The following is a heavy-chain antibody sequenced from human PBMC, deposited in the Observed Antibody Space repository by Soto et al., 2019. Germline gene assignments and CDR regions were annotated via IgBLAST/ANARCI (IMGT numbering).Heavy chain of an antibody. Sequence: GGSLRLSCEASGFTFSSHGMHWVRQAPGKGLEWVAVIWYDGSKKYYTDSAKGRFTISRDNSENTLYLLINSLRADDTAVYYCPRGNTGWSDYWGQGTLVTVSS. D-gene: IGHD2-15*01. CDR2: IWYDGSKK. CDR1: GFTFSSHG. CDR3: PRGNTGWSDY. J-gene: IGHJ4*02. V-gene: IGHV3-33*01.